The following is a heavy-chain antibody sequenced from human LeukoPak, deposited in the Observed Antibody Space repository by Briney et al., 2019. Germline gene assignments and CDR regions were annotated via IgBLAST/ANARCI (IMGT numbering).Heavy chain of an antibody. D-gene: IGHD2-2*01. CDR2: ISYSGTT. J-gene: IGHJ5*02. CDR1: GGSISSYY. Sequence: SETLSLTCTVSGGSISSYYWSWIRQPPGKGLEWIGYISYSGTTNYNPSLKSRVTISVDTSKNQFSLKLSSVTAADTAVYYCAGVPAASYWFDPWGQGTLVTVSS. V-gene: IGHV4-59*12. CDR3: AGVPAASYWFDP.